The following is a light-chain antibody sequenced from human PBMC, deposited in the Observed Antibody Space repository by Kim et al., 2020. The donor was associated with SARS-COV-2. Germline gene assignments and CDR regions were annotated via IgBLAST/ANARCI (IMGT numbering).Light chain of an antibody. CDR2: GAS. CDR1: QSVSSSY. Sequence: SPGERATLYCRASQSVSSSYLAWYQHKPGQAPRLLRSGASTRATGIPDRFSGSGSGTDFTLTISRLEPEDFAVYYCQQYGSSPPTFGHGTKVDIK. V-gene: IGKV3-20*01. J-gene: IGKJ1*01. CDR3: QQYGSSPPT.